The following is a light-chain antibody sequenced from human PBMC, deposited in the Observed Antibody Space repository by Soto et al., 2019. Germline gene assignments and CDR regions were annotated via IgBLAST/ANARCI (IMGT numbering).Light chain of an antibody. Sequence: EIVLSQSPATLSLSPGERSTLSCRASQSVGSYLAWYQQKPGQAPRLLIYDASNRATGIPARFSGSGSGTDFTLTISSLEPEDSAVYYCQQRHMWPITCGQGTRREIK. V-gene: IGKV3-11*01. J-gene: IGKJ5*01. CDR2: DAS. CDR3: QQRHMWPIT. CDR1: QSVGSY.